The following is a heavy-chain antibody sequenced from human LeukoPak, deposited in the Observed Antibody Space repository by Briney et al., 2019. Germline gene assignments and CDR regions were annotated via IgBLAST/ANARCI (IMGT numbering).Heavy chain of an antibody. CDR3: ARGGGIRDNWNYFYYYYYMDV. CDR2: MNPNSGNT. V-gene: IGHV1-8*01. Sequence: ASVKVSCKASGYTSTSYDINWVRQATGQGLEWMGWMNPNSGNTGYAQKFQGRVTMTRNTSISTAYMELSSLRSGDTAVYYCARGGGIRDNWNYFYYYYYMDVWGKGTTVTVSS. D-gene: IGHD1-7*01. CDR1: GYTSTSYD. J-gene: IGHJ6*03.